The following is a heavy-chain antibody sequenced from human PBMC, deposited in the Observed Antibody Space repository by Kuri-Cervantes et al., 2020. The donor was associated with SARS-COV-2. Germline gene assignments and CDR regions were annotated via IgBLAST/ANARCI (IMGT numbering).Heavy chain of an antibody. D-gene: IGHD3-3*01. CDR2: ISYDGSNK. V-gene: IGHV3-30-3*01. CDR3: ARGHDFWSTGDDY. J-gene: IGHJ4*02. CDR1: GFIFSNYW. Sequence: GESLKISCAGSGFIFSNYWMSWVRQAPGKGLEWVAVISYDGSNKYYADSVKGRFTISRDNSKNTLYLQMNSLRAEDTAVYYCARGHDFWSTGDDYWGQGTLVTVSS.